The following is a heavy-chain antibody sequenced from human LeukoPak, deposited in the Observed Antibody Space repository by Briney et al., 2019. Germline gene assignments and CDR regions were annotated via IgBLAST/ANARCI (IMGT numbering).Heavy chain of an antibody. CDR1: GFTFTTYG. CDR3: AKDANDFWSGYPPQIDY. V-gene: IGHV3-30*02. Sequence: GGYLRLSCAASGFTFTTYGMHWVRQAPGKGLEWVAFIRYDGSNKYYADSVKGRFTISRDNSKNTLYLQMNSLRAEDTAVYYCAKDANDFWSGYPPQIDYWGQGTLVTVSS. D-gene: IGHD3-3*01. CDR2: IRYDGSNK. J-gene: IGHJ4*02.